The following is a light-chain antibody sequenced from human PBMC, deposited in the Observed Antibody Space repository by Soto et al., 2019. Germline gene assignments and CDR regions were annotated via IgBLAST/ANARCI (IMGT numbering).Light chain of an antibody. CDR1: SSNIGSNY. CDR2: SNN. CDR3: AAWDDSLSAHV. V-gene: IGLV1-47*02. J-gene: IGLJ1*01. Sequence: QLVLTQPPSASGTPGQRVTISCSGSSSNIGSNYIYWYQQLPGTAPKLLISSNNQRPSGVPDRFSGSKSGTSASLAISGLRSEDEAEYYCAAWDDSLSAHVFGTGTKLTVL.